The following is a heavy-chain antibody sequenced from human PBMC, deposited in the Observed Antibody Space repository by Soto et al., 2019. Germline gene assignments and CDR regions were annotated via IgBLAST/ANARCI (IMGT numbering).Heavy chain of an antibody. CDR2: IYWDDDK. CDR3: IQSRCGGDCLQSYASHYYYGMDV. J-gene: IGHJ6*02. V-gene: IGHV2-5*02. CDR1: GFSLSTSGVG. Sequence: QITLKESGPTLVKPTQTLTLTCTFSGFSLSTSGVGVGWIRQPPGKALEWLALIYWDDDKRYSPSLRSRLTISKDTSKNQVVLTMTNMDPLHTATYYCIQSRCGGDCLQSYASHYYYGMDVWGQGTTVTVSS. D-gene: IGHD2-21*02.